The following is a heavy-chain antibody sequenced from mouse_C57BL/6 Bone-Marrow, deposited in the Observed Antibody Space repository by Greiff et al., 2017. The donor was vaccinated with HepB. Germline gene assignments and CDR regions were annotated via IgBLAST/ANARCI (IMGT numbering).Heavy chain of an antibody. V-gene: IGHV1-54*01. CDR2: INPGSGGT. J-gene: IGHJ2*01. Sequence: VQLQQSGAELVRPGPSVKVSCKASGYAFTNYLIEWVKQRPGQGLEWIGVINPGSGGTNYNEKFKGKATLTADKSSSTAYMQLSSLTSEDSAVYFCARGGGSSYVYFDYWGQGTTLTVSS. CDR3: ARGGGSSYVYFDY. D-gene: IGHD3-2*02. CDR1: GYAFTNYL.